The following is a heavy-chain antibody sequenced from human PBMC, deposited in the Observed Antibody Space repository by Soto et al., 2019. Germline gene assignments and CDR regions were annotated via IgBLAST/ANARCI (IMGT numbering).Heavy chain of an antibody. Sequence: PSETLSLTCAVYGGSFSGHYWSWIRQSPGRGLEWIAEINHSGITNYNPSLKSRLTLSVDTSNNQFSLKLSSVTAADTAVYYCASGQSRYNSGWYREAGFRRTHYSGMDGWGQGTTVTVSS. CDR3: ASGQSRYNSGWYREAGFRRTHYSGMDG. CDR2: INHSGIT. V-gene: IGHV4-34*01. J-gene: IGHJ6*02. D-gene: IGHD6-19*01. CDR1: GGSFSGHY.